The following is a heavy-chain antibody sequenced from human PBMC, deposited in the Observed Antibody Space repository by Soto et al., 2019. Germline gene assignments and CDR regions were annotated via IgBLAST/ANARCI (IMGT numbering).Heavy chain of an antibody. CDR2: IYHGGST. Sequence: KPSETLSLTCAVSGGSISSANWWTWVRQPPGKGLEWIGEIYHGGSTSYNPPLKSRVTLSLDKFKNHFSLNLTSVTAADTSVYYCARLSFSYGVDVWGQGTTVTVSS. CDR1: GGSISSANW. V-gene: IGHV4-4*02. CDR3: ARLSFSYGVDV. J-gene: IGHJ6*02.